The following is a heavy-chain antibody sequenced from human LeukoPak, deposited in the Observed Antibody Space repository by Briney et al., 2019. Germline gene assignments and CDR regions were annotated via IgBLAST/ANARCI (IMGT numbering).Heavy chain of an antibody. J-gene: IGHJ5*02. D-gene: IGHD3-9*01. CDR1: GYTFTSYA. CDR2: INAGNGNT. V-gene: IGHV1-3*01. CDR3: ARGLRYFDWLLRGINWFDP. Sequence: ASVKVSCKASGYTFTSYAMHWVRQAPGQRLEWMGWINAGNGNTKYSQKFQGRVTITRDTSASTAYMELRSLRSDDTAVYYCARGLRYFDWLLRGINWFDPWGQGTLVTVSS.